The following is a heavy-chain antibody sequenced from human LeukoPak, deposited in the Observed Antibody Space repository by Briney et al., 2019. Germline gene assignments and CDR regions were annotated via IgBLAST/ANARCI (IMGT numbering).Heavy chain of an antibody. CDR2: IIPIFGTA. D-gene: IGHD3-22*01. V-gene: IGHV1-69*01. CDR1: GGTFSSYA. Sequence: SVKVSCKASGGTFSSYAISWVRQAPGQGLEWMGGIIPIFGTANYAQKFQGRVTITADESTSTAYMELSSLRSEDTAVYYCASSTHYYDSSQPPDYWGQGTLDTVSS. CDR3: ASSTHYYDSSQPPDY. J-gene: IGHJ4*02.